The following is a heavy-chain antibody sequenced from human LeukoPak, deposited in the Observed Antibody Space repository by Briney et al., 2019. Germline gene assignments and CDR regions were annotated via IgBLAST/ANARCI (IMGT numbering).Heavy chain of an antibody. J-gene: IGHJ4*02. CDR1: GYTFTGYY. D-gene: IGHD2-2*01. Sequence: GASVKVSCKASGYTFTGYYMHWVRQAPGQGLEWMGRINPNSGGTNYAQKLQGRVTMTRDTSISTAYMELSRLRSDDTAVYYCARLCSSTSCYLVEDYWGQGTLVTVSS. CDR3: ARLCSSTSCYLVEDY. V-gene: IGHV1-2*06. CDR2: INPNSGGT.